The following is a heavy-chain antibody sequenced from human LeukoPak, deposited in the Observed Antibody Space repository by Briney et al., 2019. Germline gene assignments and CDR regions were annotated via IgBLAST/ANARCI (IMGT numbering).Heavy chain of an antibody. J-gene: IGHJ4*02. CDR1: GFTSTNFA. V-gene: IGHV1-58*01. Sequence: SVKVSCKASGFTSTNFAVQWVRQARGQRLEWIRWIIVGSGATKCAQDFQERVTITRDLSTSTLYMELRSLTSEDTAVYYCAADLSNPRMGASYLDSWGQGTLVTVSS. CDR3: AADLSNPRMGASYLDS. D-gene: IGHD3-16*01. CDR2: IIVGSGAT.